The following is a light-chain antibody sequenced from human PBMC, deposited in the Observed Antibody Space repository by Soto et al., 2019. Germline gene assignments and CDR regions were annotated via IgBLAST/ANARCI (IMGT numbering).Light chain of an antibody. J-gene: IGKJ1*01. V-gene: IGKV3-11*01. CDR3: QQYGSSPS. CDR2: DTS. CDR1: QSVSSY. Sequence: MLTQSSVTPLLTPGERASLSFRASQSVSSYLDWYQQKPGQAPRLLSYDTSYRATGIPDRISGSGSGTDFTLTISRLEPEDFAVYYCQQYGSSPSFGQGTKVDIK.